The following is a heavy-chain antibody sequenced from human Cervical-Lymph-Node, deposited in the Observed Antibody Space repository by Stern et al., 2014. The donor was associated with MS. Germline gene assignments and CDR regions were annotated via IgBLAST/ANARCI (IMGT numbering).Heavy chain of an antibody. Sequence: VQLVESGAEVKKPGATVKVSCKASGYTFSDHYIHWVRQAPGQGLEWMGWINPDSGTTVDEPKFEGRFTMTRDTSISTVYMELSRLRSDDTAQYYCARGGKTDYYYGMDVWGQGTTVTVSS. D-gene: IGHD1-26*01. J-gene: IGHJ6*02. CDR3: ARGGKTDYYYGMDV. CDR2: INPDSGTT. V-gene: IGHV1-2*02. CDR1: GYTFSDHY.